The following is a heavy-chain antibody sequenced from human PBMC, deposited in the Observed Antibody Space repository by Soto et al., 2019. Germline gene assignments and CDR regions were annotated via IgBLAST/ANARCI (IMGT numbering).Heavy chain of an antibody. CDR2: IWYDGSNK. Sequence: QVQLVESGGGVVQPGTSLRLSCAASGFSFSSYDIHWVRQAPGKGLEWVAVIWYDGSNKYYADSVKGRFIISRDNSKNTLYLQLNRLRGDDTAVYYGARGYSSSRDLGYWGQGTLVTVSS. CDR3: ARGYSSSRDLGY. CDR1: GFSFSSYD. V-gene: IGHV3-33*01. D-gene: IGHD6-13*01. J-gene: IGHJ4*02.